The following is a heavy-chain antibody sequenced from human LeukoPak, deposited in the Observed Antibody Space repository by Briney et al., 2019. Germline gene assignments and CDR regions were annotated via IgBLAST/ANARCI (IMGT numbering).Heavy chain of an antibody. V-gene: IGHV3-48*03. CDR1: GFTFSSYE. J-gene: IGHJ4*02. D-gene: IGHD3-22*01. CDR2: ISSSGSTI. CDR3: ARAAPYYYDRSGYTY. Sequence: GGTLTLSCAASGFTFSSYEMNWVRQAPGKRLEWVSYISSSGSTIYYADSVKGRFTISRDNDKNSLYLQMNSLRAEDTAVYYCARAAPYYYDRSGYTYWGQGTLVTVSS.